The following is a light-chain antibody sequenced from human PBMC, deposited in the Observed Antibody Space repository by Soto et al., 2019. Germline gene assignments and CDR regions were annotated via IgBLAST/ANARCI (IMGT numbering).Light chain of an antibody. CDR1: SSDIGGYNY. CDR3: CSYAGTYTYV. Sequence: QSALTQPRSVSGSPGQSVTISCAGTSSDIGGYNYVSWYQQHPGKAPKLMIYDVSERPSGVPDRFSASKSGNAASLTISGLQADDEADYYCCSYAGTYTYVFGPGTKVTVL. CDR2: DVS. J-gene: IGLJ1*01. V-gene: IGLV2-11*01.